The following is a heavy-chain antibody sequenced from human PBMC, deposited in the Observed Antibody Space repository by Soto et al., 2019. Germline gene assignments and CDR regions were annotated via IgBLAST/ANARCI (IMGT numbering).Heavy chain of an antibody. D-gene: IGHD2-2*01. CDR1: GGSISSYC. CDR3: ASGYCISTSCFYGMDV. J-gene: IGHJ6*02. V-gene: IGHV4-59*08. Sequence: LEILSLTCTVSGGSISSYCWSWIRQPPGKGLEWIGYIYYSGSTYYNPSLKSRVTISVDTSKNQFSLKLSSVTAADTAVYYCASGYCISTSCFYGMDVWGQGTTVTVSS. CDR2: IYYSGST.